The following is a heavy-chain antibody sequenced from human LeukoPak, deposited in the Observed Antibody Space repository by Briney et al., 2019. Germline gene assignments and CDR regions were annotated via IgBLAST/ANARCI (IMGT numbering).Heavy chain of an antibody. CDR1: GGSFRGYY. V-gene: IGHV4-34*01. CDR2: INHSGST. Sequence: PSETLSLTCAVYGGSFRGYYWSWIRQPPGKGLEWIGEINHSGSTNYNPSLKSRVTISVDTSKNQFSLKLSSVTAADTAVYYCARGYDYGGNSGGFDYWGQGTLVTVSS. D-gene: IGHD4-23*01. J-gene: IGHJ4*02. CDR3: ARGYDYGGNSGGFDY.